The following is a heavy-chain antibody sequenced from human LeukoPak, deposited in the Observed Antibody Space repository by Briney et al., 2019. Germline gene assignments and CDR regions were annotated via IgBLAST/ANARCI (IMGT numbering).Heavy chain of an antibody. Sequence: PSETLSLTCTVSGGSISSYYWSWIRQPPGKGLEWIGYIYYSGSTNYNPSLKSRVTISVDTSKNQFSLKLSSVTAADTAVYYCARDHYDFWSGYIDYWGQGTLVTVSS. CDR1: GGSISSYY. J-gene: IGHJ4*02. CDR3: ARDHYDFWSGYIDY. CDR2: IYYSGST. V-gene: IGHV4-59*01. D-gene: IGHD3-3*01.